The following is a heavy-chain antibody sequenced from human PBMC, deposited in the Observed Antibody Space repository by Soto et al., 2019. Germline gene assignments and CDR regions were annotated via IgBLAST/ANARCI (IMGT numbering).Heavy chain of an antibody. D-gene: IGHD6-19*01. V-gene: IGHV3-23*01. J-gene: IGHJ4*02. Sequence: LRLSCAASGFTFSSYAMSWVRQAPGKGLEWVSAISGSGGSTYYADSVKGRFTISRDNSKNTLYLQMNSLRAEDTAVYYCAKAHSGWYGGYYFDYWGQGTLVTVSS. CDR1: GFTFSSYA. CDR3: AKAHSGWYGGYYFDY. CDR2: ISGSGGST.